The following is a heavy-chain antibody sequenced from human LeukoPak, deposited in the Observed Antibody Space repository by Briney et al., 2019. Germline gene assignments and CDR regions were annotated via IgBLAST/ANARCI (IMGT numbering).Heavy chain of an antibody. V-gene: IGHV4-34*01. D-gene: IGHD3-22*01. CDR3: ASSYDSSGPGAFDI. Sequence: SETLSLTCAVYGGSFSGYYWSWIRQPPGKGLEWIGEINQSGSTNYNPSLKSRVTISVDTSKNQFSLKLSSVTAADTAVYYCASSYDSSGPGAFDIWGQGTMVTVSS. CDR1: GGSFSGYY. CDR2: INQSGST. J-gene: IGHJ3*02.